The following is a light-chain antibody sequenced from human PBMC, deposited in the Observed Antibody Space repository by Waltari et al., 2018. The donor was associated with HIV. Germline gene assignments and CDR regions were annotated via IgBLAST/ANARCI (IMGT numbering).Light chain of an antibody. V-gene: IGLV1-44*01. CDR1: SSKIGNKR. J-gene: IGLJ2*01. Sequence: QAVLTHPPSASGTPGKRVTIPGSVRSSKIGNKRINWSQQLAGSAPKLLIYRSDLRPSGVPDLFSGSKSATSASLAISGLQSEDEATYYCASWDNSLNGVIFGGGTELTVL. CDR3: ASWDNSLNGVI. CDR2: RSD.